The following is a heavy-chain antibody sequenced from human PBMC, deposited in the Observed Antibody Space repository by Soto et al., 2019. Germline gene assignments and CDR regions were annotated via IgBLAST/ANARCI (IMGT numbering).Heavy chain of an antibody. CDR1: GYTFPSIN. CDR2: MNPNSGNT. CDR3: ARVRLNGHNWFDP. D-gene: IGHD4-17*01. V-gene: IGHV1-8*01. J-gene: IGHJ5*02. Sequence: QVQLVQSGAEVKKPGAPVKVPCKASGYTFPSINFNWVPTATGQGFEGMGWMNPNSGNTGYAQKFQGRVTMTRNTSITTAYMELSSLRSEDTAVYYCARVRLNGHNWFDPWGQGTLVTVSS.